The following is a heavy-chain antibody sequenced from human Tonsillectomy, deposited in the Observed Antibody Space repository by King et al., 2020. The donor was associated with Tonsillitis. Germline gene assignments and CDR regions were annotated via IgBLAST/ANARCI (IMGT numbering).Heavy chain of an antibody. CDR3: ERGLPDY. CDR1: GFTFSLYG. V-gene: IGHV3-33*05. J-gene: IGHJ4*02. CDR2: VLYDGSNK. D-gene: IGHD5-12*01. Sequence: QLVQSGGGVVQPGGSLRLSCAASGFTFSLYGMHWVRQTPGKGLEWVAVVLYDGSNKYYADSVRGRFTISRDNSKNTLYLQMNSLRAEDTAVYYCERGLPDYWGQGTLVTVSS.